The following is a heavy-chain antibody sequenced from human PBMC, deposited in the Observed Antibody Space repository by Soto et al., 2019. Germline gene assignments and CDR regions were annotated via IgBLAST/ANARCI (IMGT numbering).Heavy chain of an antibody. J-gene: IGHJ1*01. CDR3: ARDRVESGYPEYFQH. V-gene: IGHV3-53*01. Sequence: EVQLVESGGGLIQPGGSLRLSCAASGFTVSSNYMSWVRQAPGKGLEWVSVIYSGGSTYYADSVKGRFTISRDNSKNTLYLQRHSLRAEDTAVYYCARDRVESGYPEYFQHWGQGTLVTVSS. CDR2: IYSGGST. CDR1: GFTVSSNY. D-gene: IGHD3-22*01.